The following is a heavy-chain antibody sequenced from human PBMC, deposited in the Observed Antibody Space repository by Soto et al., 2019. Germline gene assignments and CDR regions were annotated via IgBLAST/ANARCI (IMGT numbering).Heavy chain of an antibody. V-gene: IGHV1-18*01. CDR3: AMVDVYVTPSPQDV. D-gene: IGHD3-16*01. J-gene: IGHJ6*02. CDR2: INTYNGNT. Sequence: QVQLVQSGAEVKNPGASVKVSCKASGYTFTRYGIGWARQAPGQGLEWMGWINTYNGNTNYAQNVQGRFTLPTDTSTSTAYMELRSLRANDTAIYYCAMVDVYVTPSPQDVWGQGTTVIVSS. CDR1: GYTFTRYG.